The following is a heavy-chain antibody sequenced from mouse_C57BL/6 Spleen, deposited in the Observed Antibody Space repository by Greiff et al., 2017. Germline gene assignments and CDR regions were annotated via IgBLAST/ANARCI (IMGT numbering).Heavy chain of an antibody. CDR2: IYPGDGDT. Sequence: VQLQQSGPELVKPGASVKISCKASGYAFSSSWMNWVKQRPGKGLEWIGRIYPGDGDTNYNGKFKGKATLTADKSSSTAYMQLSSLTSEDSAVYFCARSTTVVAGDYWGQGTTLTVS. V-gene: IGHV1-82*01. CDR1: GYAFSSSW. J-gene: IGHJ2*01. CDR3: ARSTTVVAGDY. D-gene: IGHD1-1*01.